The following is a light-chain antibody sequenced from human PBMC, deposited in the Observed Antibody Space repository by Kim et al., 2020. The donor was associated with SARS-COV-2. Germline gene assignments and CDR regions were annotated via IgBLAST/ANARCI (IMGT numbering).Light chain of an antibody. Sequence: ASTGDRVTITCRASQGISSYLAWYQQKPGKAPKLLSYAASTLQSGVPSRFSGSGSGTDFTLTISCLQSEDFATYYCQQYYSYPLTFGPGTKVDIK. CDR1: QGISSY. J-gene: IGKJ3*01. V-gene: IGKV1-8*01. CDR2: AAS. CDR3: QQYYSYPLT.